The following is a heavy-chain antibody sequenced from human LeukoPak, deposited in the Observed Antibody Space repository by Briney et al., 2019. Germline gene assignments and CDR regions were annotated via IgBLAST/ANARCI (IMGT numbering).Heavy chain of an antibody. CDR3: AKAQRPYDYVWGGYRDYYYYGMDV. D-gene: IGHD3-16*02. Sequence: GGSLRLSCAASGFTFSSYAMSWVRQAPGKGLEWVSAISGSGGSTYYADSVKGRFTISRDNSKNTLYLQMNSLRAEDTAVYYCAKAQRPYDYVWGGYRDYYYYGMDVWGQGTTVTVSS. J-gene: IGHJ6*02. CDR1: GFTFSSYA. CDR2: ISGSGGST. V-gene: IGHV3-23*01.